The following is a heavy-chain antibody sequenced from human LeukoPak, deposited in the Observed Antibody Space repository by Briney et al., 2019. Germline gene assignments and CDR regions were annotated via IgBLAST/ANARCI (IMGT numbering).Heavy chain of an antibody. V-gene: IGHV1-18*01. D-gene: IGHD6-13*01. Sequence: ASVTVSCKASGYTFTSYGISWVRQAPGQGLEWMGWISAYNGNTNYAQKLQGRVTMTTDTSTSTAYMELRSLRSDDTAVYYCARWVPRSSWDQDRKFDPWGQGTLVTVSS. CDR3: ARWVPRSSWDQDRKFDP. CDR1: GYTFTSYG. CDR2: ISAYNGNT. J-gene: IGHJ5*02.